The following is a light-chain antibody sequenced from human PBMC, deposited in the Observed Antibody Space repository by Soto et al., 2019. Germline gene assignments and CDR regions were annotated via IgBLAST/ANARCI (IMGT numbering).Light chain of an antibody. CDR2: GAS. J-gene: IGKJ1*01. CDR1: QSVSSN. CDR3: QQYNNWRPWT. Sequence: EIVMTQSPATLSVSPGERATLSCRASQSVSSNLAWYQQKPGQAPRLLIYGASTRATGIPARFSGSGSGTEFTLTISSRQSDDFPVYYRQQYNNWRPWTFGQGTKVEIK. V-gene: IGKV3-15*01.